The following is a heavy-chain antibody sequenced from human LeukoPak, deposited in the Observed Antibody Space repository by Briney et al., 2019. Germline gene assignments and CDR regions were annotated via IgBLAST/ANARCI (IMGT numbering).Heavy chain of an antibody. V-gene: IGHV3-48*03. Sequence: PGGSLRLFYVGWGFLFNIYEMKCVRHAPGKGLEWLSYIRSSDSTTHYADSVKGRFTISRDNAKSSLYLQMNSLRVEDTAVYYCARDGTPNYGSGWVYMEVWGEGTTVTISS. CDR1: GFLFNIYE. CDR3: ARDGTPNYGSGWVYMEV. J-gene: IGHJ6*03. CDR2: IRSSDSTT. D-gene: IGHD6-19*01.